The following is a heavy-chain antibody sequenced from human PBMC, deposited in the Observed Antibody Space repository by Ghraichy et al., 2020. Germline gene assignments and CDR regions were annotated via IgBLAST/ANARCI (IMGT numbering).Heavy chain of an antibody. CDR2: ISGSGDDK. CDR3: AKGLTVTTRVEYFDC. Sequence: GGSLRLSCAASGFTFSRYGMSWVRQAPGKGLEWVSVISGSGDDKNYADSVKGRFTISRDNSKNVLYLQMNSLRAEDTAVYYCAKGLTVTTRVEYFDCWGQGTLVTVSS. J-gene: IGHJ4*02. V-gene: IGHV3-23*01. CDR1: GFTFSRYG. D-gene: IGHD4-17*01.